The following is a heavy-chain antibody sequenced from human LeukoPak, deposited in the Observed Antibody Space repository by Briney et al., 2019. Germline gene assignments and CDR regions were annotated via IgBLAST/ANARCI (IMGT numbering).Heavy chain of an antibody. CDR3: ARGFAGRIAAAEGDY. CDR1: GYTFTSYG. CDR2: ISAYNGNT. J-gene: IGHJ4*02. Sequence: ASVKVSCKASGYTFTSYGISWVRQAPGQGLEWMGWISAYNGNTNYARKLQGRVTMTTDTSTSTAYMELRSPRSDDTAVYYCARGFAGRIAAAEGDYWGQGTLVTVSS. D-gene: IGHD6-13*01. V-gene: IGHV1-18*01.